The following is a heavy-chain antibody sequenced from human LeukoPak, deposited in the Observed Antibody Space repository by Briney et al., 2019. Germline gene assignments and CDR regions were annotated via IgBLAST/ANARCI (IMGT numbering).Heavy chain of an antibody. D-gene: IGHD6-19*01. J-gene: IGHJ4*02. CDR1: GFTFSTYA. CDR2: ISGSGDNT. CDR3: AKDSKGYSSGWDLDY. V-gene: IGHV3-23*01. Sequence: EGTLRLSCAASGFTFSTYAMTWVRQAPGKGLEWVSTISGSGDNTYYADYVKGRFTISRDNSKNTLYLQMNSLRAQDTALYYCAKDSKGYSSGWDLDYWGQGTLVTVSS.